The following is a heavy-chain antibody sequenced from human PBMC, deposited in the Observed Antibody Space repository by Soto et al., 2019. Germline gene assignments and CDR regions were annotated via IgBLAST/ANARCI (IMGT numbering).Heavy chain of an antibody. CDR3: AGGTDGKKVAY. CDR2: FYYTGST. V-gene: IGHV4-61*03. Sequence: QVQLQESGPGLVKSSETLSLTCTVSGGSVSSEHYYWNWIRQPPGKGLEWIGYFYYTGSTNYNPSRESRLTRSVDMAKNHFSLKLNSVTAADTAVYYCAGGTDGKKVAYWGQGTLVTVSS. J-gene: IGHJ4*02. D-gene: IGHD5-12*01. CDR1: GGSVSSEHYY.